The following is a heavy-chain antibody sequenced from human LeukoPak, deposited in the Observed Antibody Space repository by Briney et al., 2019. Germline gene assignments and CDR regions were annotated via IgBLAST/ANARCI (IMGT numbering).Heavy chain of an antibody. D-gene: IGHD3-22*01. CDR2: ISYDGSNK. Sequence: SGGSLRLSCAASGFTFSSYTMHWVRQAPGKGLEWVAVISYDGSNKYYADSVKGRFTISRDNSKNTLYLQMNSLRADDTAVYYCAPSSSGYYVHFDYWGQGTLATVSS. CDR1: GFTFSSYT. V-gene: IGHV3-30-3*01. CDR3: APSSSGYYVHFDY. J-gene: IGHJ4*02.